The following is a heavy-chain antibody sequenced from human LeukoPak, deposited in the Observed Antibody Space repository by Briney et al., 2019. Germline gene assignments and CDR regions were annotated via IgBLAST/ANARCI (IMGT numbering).Heavy chain of an antibody. D-gene: IGHD4-11*01. V-gene: IGHV1-18*01. CDR3: ARDRRTVTTYYYYYMDV. J-gene: IGHJ6*03. Sequence: ASVTVSCKASGYTFTSYGISWVRQAPGQGLEWMGWISAYNGNTDYAQKLQGRVTMTTDTSTSTAYMELRSLRTDDTAVYYCARDRRTVTTYYYYYMDVWGKGTTVTVSS. CDR2: ISAYNGNT. CDR1: GYTFTSYG.